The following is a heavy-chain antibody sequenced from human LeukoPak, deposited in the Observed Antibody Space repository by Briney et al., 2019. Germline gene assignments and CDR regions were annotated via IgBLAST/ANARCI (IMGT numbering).Heavy chain of an antibody. D-gene: IGHD1-26*01. CDR1: GFAFKNYA. J-gene: IGHJ4*01. CDR2: INDNGGQR. Sequence: PGGSLRLSCAASGFAFKNYAMTWVRQAPGKGLQWVSNINDNGGQRHYADSVKGRFTISRDNSKNTLFLQMDSLRAEDTAVYYCAKTQWKVGATDYFDYWGHEILVTVSS. V-gene: IGHV3-23*01. CDR3: AKTQWKVGATDYFDY.